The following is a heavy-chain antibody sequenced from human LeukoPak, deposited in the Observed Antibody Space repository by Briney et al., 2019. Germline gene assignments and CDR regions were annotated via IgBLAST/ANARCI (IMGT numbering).Heavy chain of an antibody. Sequence: ASVKVSCKASGYTFTGYYMHWVRQAPGQGLGWMGWINPNSGGTNYAQKFQGRVTITRDTSISTAYMALSRLRSADTAVYYCARDGDLLLWFGELLYYWGQGTLVTVSS. CDR2: INPNSGGT. J-gene: IGHJ4*02. D-gene: IGHD3-10*01. CDR1: GYTFTGYY. CDR3: ARDGDLLLWFGELLYY. V-gene: IGHV1-2*02.